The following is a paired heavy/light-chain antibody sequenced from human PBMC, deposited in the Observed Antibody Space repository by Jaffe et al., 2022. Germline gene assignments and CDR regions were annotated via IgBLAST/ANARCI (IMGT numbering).Light chain of an antibody. V-gene: IGLV3-21*04. CDR2: YDS. J-gene: IGLJ2*01. Sequence: SYVLTQPPSVSVAPGKTARITCGGNNIGSKSVHWYQQKPGQAPVLVIYYDSDRPSGIPERFSGSNSGNTATLTISRVEAGDEADYYCQVWDSSSDHLVVFGGGTKLTVL. CDR1: NIGSKS. CDR3: QVWDSSSDHLVV.
Heavy chain of an antibody. J-gene: IGHJ6*03. Sequence: QVQLQESGPGLVKPSQTLSLTCTVSGGSISSGSYYWSWIRQPAGKGLEWIGRIYTSGSTNYNPSLKSRVTISVDTSKNQFSLKLSSVTAADTAVYYCARDRCSGGSCYSEGTYFYYYYYMDVWGKGTTVTVSS. V-gene: IGHV4-61*02. CDR1: GGSISSGSYY. CDR2: IYTSGST. CDR3: ARDRCSGGSCYSEGTYFYYYYYMDV. D-gene: IGHD2-15*01.